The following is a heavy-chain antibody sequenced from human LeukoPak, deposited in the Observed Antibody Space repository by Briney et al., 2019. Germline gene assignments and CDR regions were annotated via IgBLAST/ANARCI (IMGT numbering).Heavy chain of an antibody. Sequence: GGSLRLSCAASGFSISDYYMSWIRQAPGKGLDWVSYISFSGSAIYYADSVKGRFTISRDNSKNTLYLQVNSLRAEDTAVYYCAKEVTYYYDSSGYYPSHIDYWGQGTLVTVSS. V-gene: IGHV3-11*01. J-gene: IGHJ4*02. CDR2: ISFSGSAI. D-gene: IGHD3-22*01. CDR1: GFSISDYY. CDR3: AKEVTYYYDSSGYYPSHIDY.